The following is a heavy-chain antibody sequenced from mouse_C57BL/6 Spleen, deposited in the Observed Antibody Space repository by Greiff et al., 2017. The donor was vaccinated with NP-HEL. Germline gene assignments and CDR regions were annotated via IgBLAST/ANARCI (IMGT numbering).Heavy chain of an antibody. CDR3: ARPGGSSFFDY. V-gene: IGHV1-81*01. CDR1: GYTFTSYG. CDR2: IYPRSGNT. Sequence: QVQLQQSGAELARPGASVKLSCKASGYTFTSYGISWVKQITGQGLEWIGEIYPRSGNTYYNEKFKGKATLTADKSSSTAYMELRSLTSEDSAVYFCARPGGSSFFDYWGQGTTLTVSS. D-gene: IGHD1-1*01. J-gene: IGHJ2*01.